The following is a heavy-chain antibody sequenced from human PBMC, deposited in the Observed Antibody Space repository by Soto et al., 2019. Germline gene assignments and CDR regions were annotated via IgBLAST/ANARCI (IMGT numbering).Heavy chain of an antibody. CDR1: GFTFGDYA. D-gene: IGHD5-12*01. V-gene: IGHV3-49*03. CDR3: TRDGSGYDSPVVD. J-gene: IGHJ4*02. Sequence: GRSLRLSCTASGFTFGDYAMSWFRQAPGKGLEWVGFIRSKAYGGTTEYAASVKGRFTISRDDSKSIAYLQMNSLKTEDTAVYFCTRDGSGYDSPVVDWGQGILVTVSS. CDR2: IRSKAYGGTT.